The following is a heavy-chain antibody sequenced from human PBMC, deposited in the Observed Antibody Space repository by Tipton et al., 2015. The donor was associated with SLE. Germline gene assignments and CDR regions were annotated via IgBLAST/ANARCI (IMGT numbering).Heavy chain of an antibody. CDR1: GFTFSDYS. D-gene: IGHD4-11*01. CDR2: ISRAGTYM. CDR3: VRAGGMTTVTTLGYGMDV. Sequence: SLRLSCEASGFTFSDYSMNWVRQAPGKGLEWVSSISRAGTYMYYADSVKGRFTISRDNTKNSLYLQMNSLRAEDTAVYYCVRAGGMTTVTTLGYGMDVWGQGTMVTVSS. J-gene: IGHJ6*02. V-gene: IGHV3-21*03.